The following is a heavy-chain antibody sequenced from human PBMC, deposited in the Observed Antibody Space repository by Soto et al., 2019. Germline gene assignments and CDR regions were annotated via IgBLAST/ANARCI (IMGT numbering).Heavy chain of an antibody. D-gene: IGHD6-13*01. V-gene: IGHV3-7*03. CDR1: GFTFSSYW. J-gene: IGHJ6*02. CDR2: IKQDGSEK. CDR3: AKVTKRAAAGRYEYYKYGMDV. Sequence: GGALRLSCAASGFTFSSYWMSWVRQAPGKGLEWVANIKQDGSEKYYVDSVKGRFTISRDNAKNSLFLQMNGLRAEDTAAYYCAKVTKRAAAGRYEYYKYGMDVWGQGTTVTVSS.